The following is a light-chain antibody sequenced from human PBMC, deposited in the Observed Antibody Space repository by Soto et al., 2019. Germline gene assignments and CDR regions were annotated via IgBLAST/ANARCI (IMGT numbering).Light chain of an antibody. CDR1: QSAGRN. CDR3: QQYNKWPQT. J-gene: IGKJ1*01. V-gene: IGKV3-15*01. Sequence: EVVMTQSPATLSVSPGDTATLSCRASQSAGRNLAWYQQKPGQTPRLLIYVASTRATGVPARFSGSGSGTEFTLTISSLQSEDFAVYYCQQYNKWPQTFGQGTKVDIK. CDR2: VAS.